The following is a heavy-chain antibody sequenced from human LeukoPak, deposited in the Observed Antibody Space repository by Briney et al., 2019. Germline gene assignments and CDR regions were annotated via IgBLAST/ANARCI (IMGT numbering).Heavy chain of an antibody. CDR1: GGSFSDYY. J-gene: IGHJ2*01. CDR2: INHSGST. CDR3: ARRVAGTHWYFDL. Sequence: SETLSLTCAVYGGSFSDYYWSWIRQPPGKGLEWIGEINHSGSTNYNPSLKSRVTISVDTSKNQFSLKLSSVTAADTAVYYCARRVAGTHWYFDLWGRGTLVTVSS. D-gene: IGHD6-19*01. V-gene: IGHV4-34*01.